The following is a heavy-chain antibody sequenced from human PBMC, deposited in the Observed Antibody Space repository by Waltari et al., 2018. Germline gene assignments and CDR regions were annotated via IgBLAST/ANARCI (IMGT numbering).Heavy chain of an antibody. CDR1: GFTASTPS. J-gene: IGHJ4*02. CDR2: IKTQSDGGGAT. CDR3: TTDQGDSYTFYSFDY. Sequence: EVQLVESGGGLVNPGVSLRLSCAASGFTASTPSLSWVRQAPGKGLEWIARIKTQSDGGGATYYAAPVTGRFTVSRDDSKNMLYLQMSSLKTEDTAMYYCTTDQGDSYTFYSFDYWGQGTLVTVSS. D-gene: IGHD3-16*02. V-gene: IGHV3-15*01.